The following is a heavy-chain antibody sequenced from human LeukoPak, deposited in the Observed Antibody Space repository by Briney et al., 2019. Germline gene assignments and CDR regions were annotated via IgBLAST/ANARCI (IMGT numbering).Heavy chain of an antibody. D-gene: IGHD2-21*02. Sequence: GASVKVFCKASGYTFTGYYMHWVRQAPGQGLEWMGLINPNSGGTNYAQKFQGRVTMTRDTSICTAYMELSRLRSDDTAVYYCAVNLAYCGGDCYPFDAFDIWGQGTMVTVSS. CDR1: GYTFTGYY. J-gene: IGHJ3*02. CDR3: AVNLAYCGGDCYPFDAFDI. V-gene: IGHV1-2*02. CDR2: INPNSGGT.